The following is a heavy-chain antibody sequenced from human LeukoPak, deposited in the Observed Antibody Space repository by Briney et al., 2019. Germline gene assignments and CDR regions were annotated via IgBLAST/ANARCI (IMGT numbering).Heavy chain of an antibody. Sequence: GASVKVSCKASGYTFTSHYIHWVRQAPGQGLEWMGIINPSGGSTSYAQKFQGRVTMTRDTSTSTVYMELSSLRSEDTAVYYCASVGPTVAGTSWYYYYGMDVWGQGTTVTVSS. D-gene: IGHD6-19*01. V-gene: IGHV1-46*01. CDR2: INPSGGST. CDR3: ASVGPTVAGTSWYYYYGMDV. CDR1: GYTFTSHY. J-gene: IGHJ6*02.